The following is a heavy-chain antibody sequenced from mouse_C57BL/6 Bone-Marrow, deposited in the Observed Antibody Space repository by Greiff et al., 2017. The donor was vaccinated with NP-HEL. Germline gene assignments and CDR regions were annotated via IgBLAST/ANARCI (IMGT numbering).Heavy chain of an antibody. CDR2: IWSGGST. V-gene: IGHV2-2*01. CDR3: ARSSLWLRRDYYAMDY. Sequence: VQLQESGPGLVQPSQSLSITCTVSGFSLTSYGVHWVRQSPGKGLEWLGVIWSGGSTDYNAAFITRMGISKDNSKSQVFFKMNSLQADDTAIYYCARSSLWLRRDYYAMDYWGQGTSVTVSS. D-gene: IGHD2-2*01. CDR1: GFSLTSYG. J-gene: IGHJ4*01.